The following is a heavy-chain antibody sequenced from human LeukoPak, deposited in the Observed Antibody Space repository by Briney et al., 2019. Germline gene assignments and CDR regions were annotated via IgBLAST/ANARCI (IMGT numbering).Heavy chain of an antibody. V-gene: IGHV3-66*02. CDR2: IYSGDTT. Sequence: PGGSLTLSCAVSGFTTNCMSWVGQAPGKGLEWVSVIYSGDTTYYADPVRGRFTISRDISKNTLYLQMNSLRPEDTAVYHCARDLWDATGYWGQGTLVTVSS. J-gene: IGHJ4*02. D-gene: IGHD3-3*01. CDR1: GFTTNC. CDR3: ARDLWDATGY.